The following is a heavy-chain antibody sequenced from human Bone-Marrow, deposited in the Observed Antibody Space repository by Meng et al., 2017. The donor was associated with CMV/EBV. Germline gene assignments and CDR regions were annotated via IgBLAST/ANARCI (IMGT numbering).Heavy chain of an antibody. V-gene: IGHV4-34*01. J-gene: IGHJ5*02. Sequence: SETLSLTCAVYGGSFSDYYWSWIRQSPGKGLEWIGQIDHGGSSKYNPSFKSRVTISVDTSKNQFSLRLNSVTAADTAVYYCARSRYTSSPWFDRWGQGTLVTVSS. CDR1: GGSFSDYY. CDR3: ARSRYTSSPWFDR. CDR2: IDHGGSS. D-gene: IGHD6-6*01.